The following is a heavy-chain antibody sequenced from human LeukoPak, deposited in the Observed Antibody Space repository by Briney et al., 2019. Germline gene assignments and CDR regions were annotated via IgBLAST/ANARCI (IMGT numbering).Heavy chain of an antibody. J-gene: IGHJ4*02. D-gene: IGHD3-22*01. CDR3: ARVGYDDSSGATTFFDY. Sequence: SETLSLTCTVSGGSISSSSYYWGWIGHPPGRGRGWMGRTYYSGNTYYSPSLKSRVTISVDKSKNQFSLKLSSVTAADTAVYYCARVGYDDSSGATTFFDYWGQGTLVTVSS. V-gene: IGHV4-39*07. CDR1: GGSISSSSYY. CDR2: TYYSGNT.